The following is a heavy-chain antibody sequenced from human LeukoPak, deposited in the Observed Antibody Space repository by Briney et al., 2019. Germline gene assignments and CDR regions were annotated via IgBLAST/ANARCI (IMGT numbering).Heavy chain of an antibody. V-gene: IGHV1-46*01. J-gene: IGHJ4*02. CDR3: ARGTATYYFDY. Sequence: ASVKVSCKASRYSFTSYYMHWVRQAPGQGLEWMGIINPSGGSTSYAQKFQGRITMTRDTSTSTVYMELSSLRSEDTAVYYCARGTATYYFDYWGQGTLVTVSS. D-gene: IGHD2-21*02. CDR2: INPSGGST. CDR1: RYSFTSYY.